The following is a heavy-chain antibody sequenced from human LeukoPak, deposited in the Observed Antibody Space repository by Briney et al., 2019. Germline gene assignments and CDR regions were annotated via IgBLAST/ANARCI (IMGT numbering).Heavy chain of an antibody. Sequence: ASVKVSCKASGYTFTSYYMHWVRQAPGQGLEWMGIINPSDGSTYYAQKFQGRVTMTRDMSTSTVYMELSSLRSEDTAVYYCARGPREYYYDSTGYYGFAEYFQYWGQGTLVTVSS. D-gene: IGHD3-22*01. V-gene: IGHV1-46*01. CDR3: ARGPREYYYDSTGYYGFAEYFQY. J-gene: IGHJ1*01. CDR1: GYTFTSYY. CDR2: INPSDGST.